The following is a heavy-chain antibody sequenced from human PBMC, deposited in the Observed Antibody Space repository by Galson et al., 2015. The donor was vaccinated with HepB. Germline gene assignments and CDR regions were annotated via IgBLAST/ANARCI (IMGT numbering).Heavy chain of an antibody. CDR1: GGSIRGFY. J-gene: IGHJ6*02. CDR2: MHYSGNT. CDR3: ARDMTVVTPLYGMDV. V-gene: IGHV4-59*01. D-gene: IGHD4-23*01. Sequence: LSLTCTVSGGSIRGFYWSWIRQPPGKGLEWIGSMHYSGNTNYNPSVRSRVTLAVDTSKNQFSLKLNSVTAADTAVYYCARDMTVVTPLYGMDVWGQGTTVIVSS.